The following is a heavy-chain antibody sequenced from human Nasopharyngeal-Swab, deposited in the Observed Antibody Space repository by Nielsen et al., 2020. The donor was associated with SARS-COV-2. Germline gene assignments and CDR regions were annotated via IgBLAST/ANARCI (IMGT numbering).Heavy chain of an antibody. CDR3: SRGNYNPDY. V-gene: IGHV5-51*01. D-gene: IGHD1-26*01. Sequence: GGSLRLSYKGSGYSFTSYWIGWVRQMPGKGLEWMGVIYPGDSDTRYSPSFQGQVTISADKSISTAYLQWSSLKASDTAMYYCSRGNYNPDYWGQGTLVTVSS. CDR1: GYSFTSYW. CDR2: IYPGDSDT. J-gene: IGHJ4*02.